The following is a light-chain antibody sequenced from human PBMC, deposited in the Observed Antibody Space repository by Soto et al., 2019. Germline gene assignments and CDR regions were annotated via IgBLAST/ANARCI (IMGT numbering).Light chain of an antibody. J-gene: IGKJ5*01. CDR1: QSISTW. CDR2: KVS. V-gene: IGKV1-5*03. Sequence: DIQMTQSPSTLSASVGDRVTITCRASQSISTWVAWYQQKPGKAPKLLIYKVSSLESGFPSRFSGSGSGTDFTLTISSLQPDDFATVYCQQYSSSPITFGQGTRLEIK. CDR3: QQYSSSPIT.